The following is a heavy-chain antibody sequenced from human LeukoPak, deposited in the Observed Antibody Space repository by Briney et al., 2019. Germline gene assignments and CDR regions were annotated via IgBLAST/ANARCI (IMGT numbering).Heavy chain of an antibody. CDR3: ARKELEGSWFDP. Sequence: TGGSLRLSCAASGFTLRPYAMNWVRQAPGKGLEWIAFISDSGHTKYNADSVKGRFTISRDNAKNSVFLQMNSLRDEDTAVYYCARKELEGSWFDPWGQGTPVTVTS. CDR2: ISDSGHTK. V-gene: IGHV3-48*02. D-gene: IGHD3-3*01. J-gene: IGHJ5*02. CDR1: GFTLRPYA.